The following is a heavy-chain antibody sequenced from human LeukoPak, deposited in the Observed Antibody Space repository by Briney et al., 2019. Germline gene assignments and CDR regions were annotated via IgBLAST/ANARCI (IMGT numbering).Heavy chain of an antibody. J-gene: IGHJ1*01. V-gene: IGHV3-74*01. CDR2: INSDGSST. Sequence: GGSLRLSCAASGFTFSSYWMHWVRQAPGKGLVWVSRINSDGSSTSYADSVKGRFTISRDNAKNTLYLQMNSLRAEDTAVYYCARERGSTRYFQHWGQGTLVTVSS. D-gene: IGHD1-26*01. CDR1: GFTFSSYW. CDR3: ARERGSTRYFQH.